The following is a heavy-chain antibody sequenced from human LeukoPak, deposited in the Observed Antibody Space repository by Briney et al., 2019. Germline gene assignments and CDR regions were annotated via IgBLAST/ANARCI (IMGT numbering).Heavy chain of an antibody. J-gene: IGHJ4*02. D-gene: IGHD4-11*01. CDR1: GFTFSSYS. Sequence: GGSLRLSCAASGFTFSSYSMIWVRQAPGKGLECISYISSSGDTIHYADSVKGRFTFSRDNAKNSLYLQMNSLRAEDTAVYYCARVWGDYSNTDYWGQGTLVTVSS. CDR2: ISSSGDTI. V-gene: IGHV3-48*01. CDR3: ARVWGDYSNTDY.